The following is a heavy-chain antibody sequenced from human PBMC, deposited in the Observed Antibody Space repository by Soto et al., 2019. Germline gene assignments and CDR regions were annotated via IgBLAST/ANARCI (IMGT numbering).Heavy chain of an antibody. CDR2: ISHSGDRT. V-gene: IGHV3-23*01. J-gene: IGHJ4*01. Sequence: EVRLLESAGGLVQPGGSLTFPCAASGFSFSSYAMSWVRQAPGKGLEWVSSISHSGDRTYYEESVKGRFTISRSNSIDTLYLQIARPTLDDKAIYFCTRAVCGVAYSWGSCYFDQWGPGVLVTVSP. D-gene: IGHD2-21*01. CDR1: GFSFSSYA. CDR3: TRAVCGVAYSWGSCYFDQ.